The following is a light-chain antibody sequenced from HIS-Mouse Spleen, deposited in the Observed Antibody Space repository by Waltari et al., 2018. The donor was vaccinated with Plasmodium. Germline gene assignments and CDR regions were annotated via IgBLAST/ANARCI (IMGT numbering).Light chain of an antibody. Sequence: QSVLTQPPSASGTPGQRVTISCSGRSPNIGSNYVYWYQQLPGTAPKLLIYRNNQRSAGGPDRFSGSKSGTSASRAISGLRSEDEADYYCAAWDDSLSGRVFGGGTKLTVL. CDR1: SPNIGSNY. CDR3: AAWDDSLSGRV. V-gene: IGLV1-47*01. CDR2: RNN. J-gene: IGLJ3*02.